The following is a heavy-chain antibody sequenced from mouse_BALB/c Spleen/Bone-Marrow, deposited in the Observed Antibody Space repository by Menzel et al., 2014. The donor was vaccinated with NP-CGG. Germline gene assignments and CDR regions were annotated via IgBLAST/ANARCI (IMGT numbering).Heavy chain of an antibody. CDR2: ISYSGST. Sequence: EVKLMESGPSLVKPSQTLSLTCSVTGDSIXSGYWNWIRKFPGNKLEYMGYISYSGSTYNNPSLKSRISITRDTSKNQYYLQLNSVTTEDTATYYCARDYGYPAWFAYWGQGTLVTVSA. CDR1: GDSIXSGY. D-gene: IGHD1-2*01. J-gene: IGHJ3*01. V-gene: IGHV3-8*02. CDR3: ARDYGYPAWFAY.